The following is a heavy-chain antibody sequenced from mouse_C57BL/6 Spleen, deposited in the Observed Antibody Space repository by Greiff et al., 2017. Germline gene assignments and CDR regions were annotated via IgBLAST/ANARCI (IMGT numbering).Heavy chain of an antibody. CDR1: GFTFSDYG. D-gene: IGHD2-1*01. CDR2: ISSGSSTI. V-gene: IGHV5-17*01. Sequence: EVQLVESGGGLVKPGGSLKLSCAASGFTFSDYGMHWVRQAPEKGLEWVAYISSGSSTIYYADTVKGRFTISRDNAKNTLFLHMTMLRAENTAMYYGATDGNCGGCYVDVWGTGTTVTVSS. CDR3: ATDGNCGGCYVDV. J-gene: IGHJ1*03.